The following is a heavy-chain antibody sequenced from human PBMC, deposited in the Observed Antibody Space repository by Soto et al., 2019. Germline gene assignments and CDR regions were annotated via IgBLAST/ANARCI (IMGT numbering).Heavy chain of an antibody. D-gene: IGHD3-9*01. Sequence: XGSLRLSCAASGFTVGSNYLSWVRQAPGKGLEWVSVIYSEGTPYYADSVEGRFTISRENSNNTLYLHMNNLRAEDTAVYYCARSTYYDILNGSYYYYAMDVWGQGTTVTVSS. CDR2: IYSEGTP. CDR1: GFTVGSNY. J-gene: IGHJ6*02. CDR3: ARSTYYDILNGSYYYYAMDV. V-gene: IGHV3-53*01.